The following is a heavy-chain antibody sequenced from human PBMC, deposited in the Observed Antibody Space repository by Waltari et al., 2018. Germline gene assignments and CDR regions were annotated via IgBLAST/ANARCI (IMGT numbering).Heavy chain of an antibody. CDR2: IIPIVGTA. J-gene: IGHJ4*02. D-gene: IGHD6-13*01. CDR1: GGTFSSYA. CDR3: AASSSWYYPLDY. V-gene: IGHV1-69*14. Sequence: QVQLVQSGAEVKKPGSSVKVSCKASGGTFSSYAISWVRQAPGQGLEWMGGIIPIVGTANYAQKFQGRVTITADKSTSTADMELSSLRSEDTAVYYCAASSSWYYPLDYWGQGTLVTVSS.